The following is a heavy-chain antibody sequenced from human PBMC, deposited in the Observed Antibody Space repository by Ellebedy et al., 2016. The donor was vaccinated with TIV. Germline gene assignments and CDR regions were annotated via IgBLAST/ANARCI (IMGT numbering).Heavy chain of an antibody. D-gene: IGHD2-15*01. Sequence: AASVKVSCKASGGTFNRYDINWVRQATGQGLEWVGWMNPNSGNTGSAQKFQGRVTMTRDSSISTAYMELSSLRSEDTAVYYCGRGRGYASTGRVYYFDYWGQGSLVTVSS. CDR2: MNPNSGNT. CDR3: GRGRGYASTGRVYYFDY. J-gene: IGHJ4*02. CDR1: GGTFNRYD. V-gene: IGHV1-8*01.